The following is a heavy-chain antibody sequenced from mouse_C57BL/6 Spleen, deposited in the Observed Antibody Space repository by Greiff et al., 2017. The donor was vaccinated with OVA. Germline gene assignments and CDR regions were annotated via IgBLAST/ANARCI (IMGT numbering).Heavy chain of an antibody. Sequence: VKLMESGAELVRPGASVKLSCKASGYTFTDYYINWVKQRPGQGLEWIARIYPGSGNTYYNEKFKGKATLTAEKSSSTAYMQLSSLTSEDSAVYFCARSLDSSGYSWFAYWGQGTLVTVSA. CDR3: ARSLDSSGYSWFAY. J-gene: IGHJ3*01. CDR2: IYPGSGNT. CDR1: GYTFTDYY. D-gene: IGHD3-2*02. V-gene: IGHV1-76*01.